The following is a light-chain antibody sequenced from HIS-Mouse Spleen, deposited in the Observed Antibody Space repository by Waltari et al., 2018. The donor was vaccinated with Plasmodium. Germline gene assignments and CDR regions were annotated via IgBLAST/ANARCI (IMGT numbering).Light chain of an antibody. CDR3: QQYNNWSFT. Sequence: EIVITQSPATLSVSPGETATLSCRASQSVSSNLAWYQQKPGQAPRPLIYGASTRATGIPARFSGSGSGTEFTLTISSLQSEDFAVYYCQQYNNWSFTFGPGTKVDIK. V-gene: IGKV3-15*01. J-gene: IGKJ3*01. CDR2: GAS. CDR1: QSVSSN.